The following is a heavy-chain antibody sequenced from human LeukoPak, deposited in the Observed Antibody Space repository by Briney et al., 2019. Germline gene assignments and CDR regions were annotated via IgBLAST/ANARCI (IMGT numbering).Heavy chain of an antibody. CDR1: GGTFSSYA. V-gene: IGHV1-69*01. CDR2: IIPIFGTA. CDR3: ARVRDFWSSYYTTGYYYYYGMDV. D-gene: IGHD3-3*01. Sequence: SVTVSCKASGGTFSSYAISWVRQAPGQGLEWMGGIIPIFGTANYAQKFQGRVTITADESTSTAYMELSSLRSEDTAVYYCARVRDFWSSYYTTGYYYYYGMDVWGQGTTVTVSS. J-gene: IGHJ6*02.